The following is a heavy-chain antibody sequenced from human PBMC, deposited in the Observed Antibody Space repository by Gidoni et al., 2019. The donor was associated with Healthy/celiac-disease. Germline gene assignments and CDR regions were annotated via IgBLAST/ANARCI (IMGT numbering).Heavy chain of an antibody. J-gene: IGHJ5*02. Sequence: EVQLVESGGGLVQPGGSLRLSCAASGFTFRSYSMNWVRQAPGKGLEWVSYISSSSSTIYYADSVKGRFTISRDNAKNSLYLQMNSLRDEDTAVYYCARDSPYWNYDLWFDPWGQGTLVTVSS. CDR1: GFTFRSYS. V-gene: IGHV3-48*02. D-gene: IGHD1-7*01. CDR3: ARDSPYWNYDLWFDP. CDR2: ISSSSSTI.